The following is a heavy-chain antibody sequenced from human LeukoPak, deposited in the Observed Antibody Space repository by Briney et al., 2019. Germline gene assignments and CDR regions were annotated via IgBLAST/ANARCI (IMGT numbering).Heavy chain of an antibody. J-gene: IGHJ4*02. V-gene: IGHV3-23*01. CDR3: AKDWYYDILTGPGALNY. CDR1: GFTFSSYA. Sequence: GGSLRLSCAASGFTFSSYAMSWVRQAPGKGLEWVSAISGSGGSTYYADSVKGRFTISRDNSKNTLYLRMNSLRAEDTAVYYCAKDWYYDILTGPGALNYWGQGTLVTVSS. D-gene: IGHD3-9*01. CDR2: ISGSGGST.